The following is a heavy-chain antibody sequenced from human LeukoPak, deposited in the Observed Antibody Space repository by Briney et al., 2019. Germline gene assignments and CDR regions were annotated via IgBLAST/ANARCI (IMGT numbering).Heavy chain of an antibody. Sequence: PSETLSLTCAASGGTISYYYRSWIRQPPGKGLEWIGYVYYSGSTSYNPSLKSRVTISLDTSKNHFSLKQSYVTAADTTVFYCGRRYGCNPHHNWYFDLWGRGTLVTVSS. CDR3: GRRYGCNPHHNWYFDL. CDR2: VYYSGST. CDR1: GGTISYYY. J-gene: IGHJ2*01. D-gene: IGHD4-23*01. V-gene: IGHV4-59*08.